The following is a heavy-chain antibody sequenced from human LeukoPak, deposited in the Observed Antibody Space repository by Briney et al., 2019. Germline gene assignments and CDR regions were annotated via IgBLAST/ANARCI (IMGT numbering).Heavy chain of an antibody. CDR2: ISGSGGST. V-gene: IGHV3-23*01. CDR3: ARETRIVGATSFDYYYYYMDV. J-gene: IGHJ6*03. Sequence: GGSLRLSCAASGFTFSSYAMSWVRQAPGKGLEWVSAISGSGGSTYYADSVKGRFTISRDNSKNTLYLQMNSLRAEDTAVYYCARETRIVGATSFDYYYYYMDVWGKGTTVTVSS. CDR1: GFTFSSYA. D-gene: IGHD1-26*01.